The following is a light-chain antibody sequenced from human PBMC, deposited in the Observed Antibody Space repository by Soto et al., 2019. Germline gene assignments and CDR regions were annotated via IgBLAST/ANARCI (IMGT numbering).Light chain of an antibody. CDR3: QQYNHWPPLT. J-gene: IGKJ4*01. V-gene: IGKV3-15*01. Sequence: EIVMTQSPATLSVSPGERATVSCRASQSVGRNLAWYQQKPGQAPRLLIYGASTRATGIPARFSGSGSGTEFPLTISSLPSEDFAIYSCQQYNHWPPLTFGGGTKVEIK. CDR2: GAS. CDR1: QSVGRN.